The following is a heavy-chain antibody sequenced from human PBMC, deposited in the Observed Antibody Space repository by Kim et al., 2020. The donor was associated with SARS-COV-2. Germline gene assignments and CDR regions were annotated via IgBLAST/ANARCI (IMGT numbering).Heavy chain of an antibody. D-gene: IGHD3-10*01. CDR3: ARGGGGFNY. CDR2: GNT. V-gene: IGHV1-8*01. Sequence: GNTGYAQKFQGRVTMTRNTSISTAYMELSSLRSEDTAVYYCARGGGGFNYWGQGTLVTVSS. J-gene: IGHJ4*02.